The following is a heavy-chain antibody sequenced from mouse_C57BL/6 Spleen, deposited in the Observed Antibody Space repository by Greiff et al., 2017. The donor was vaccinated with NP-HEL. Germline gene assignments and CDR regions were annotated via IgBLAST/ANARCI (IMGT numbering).Heavy chain of an antibody. V-gene: IGHV1-80*01. J-gene: IGHJ3*01. CDR2: LYPGDGDT. Sequence: QVQLQQSGAELVKPGASVKISCKASGYAFSSYWMNWVKQRPGKGLEWIGQLYPGDGDTNYNGKFKGKATLTADKSSSTAYMQLSSLTSEDSAVYFCAYGSSSAWFAYWGQGTLVTVSA. CDR3: AYGSSSAWFAY. CDR1: GYAFSSYW. D-gene: IGHD1-1*01.